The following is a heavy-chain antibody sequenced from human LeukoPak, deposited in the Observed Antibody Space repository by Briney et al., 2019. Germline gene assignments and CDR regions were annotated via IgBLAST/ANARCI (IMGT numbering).Heavy chain of an antibody. D-gene: IGHD6-25*01. J-gene: IGHJ6*03. V-gene: IGHV3-23*01. CDR1: GFIFSSYA. CDR2: IIDTGRTT. CDR3: AKFSGHPTTNYYLDV. Sequence: GGSLRLSCAASGFIFSSYAMSWVRQAPGKGLEWVSGIIDTGRTTYYSDSVKGRFTISRDNSKNTLYLQMNSLGAEDTAVYYCAKFSGHPTTNYYLDVWGEGTTVTVSS.